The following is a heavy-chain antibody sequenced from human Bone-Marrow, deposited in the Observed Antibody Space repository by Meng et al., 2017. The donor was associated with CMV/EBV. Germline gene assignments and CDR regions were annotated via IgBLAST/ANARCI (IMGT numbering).Heavy chain of an antibody. CDR1: GFTFSSYA. Sequence: GESLKISCAASGFTFSSYAMHWVRQAPGKGLEWVAVISYDGSNKYYADSVKGRFTISRDNSKNTLYLQMNSLRAEDTAVYYCARYDFWSYWGQGTLVNVAS. CDR3: ARYDFWSY. J-gene: IGHJ4*02. D-gene: IGHD3-3*01. V-gene: IGHV3-30-3*01. CDR2: ISYDGSNK.